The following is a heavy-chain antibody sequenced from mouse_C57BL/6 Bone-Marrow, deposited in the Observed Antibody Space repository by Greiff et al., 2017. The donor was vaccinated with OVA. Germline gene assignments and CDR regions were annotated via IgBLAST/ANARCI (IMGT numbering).Heavy chain of an antibody. CDR1: GFNIKDYY. V-gene: IGHV14-2*01. J-gene: IGHJ4*01. Sequence: EVQRVESGAELVKPGASVKLSCTASGFNIKDYYMHWVKQRTEQGLEWIGRIDPGDGETKYAPKFQGKATITADTSSNTAYLQLSSLTSEDSAVYYCARFPYYSNLYYYAMDYWGQGTSVTVSS. CDR2: IDPGDGET. D-gene: IGHD2-5*01. CDR3: ARFPYYSNLYYYAMDY.